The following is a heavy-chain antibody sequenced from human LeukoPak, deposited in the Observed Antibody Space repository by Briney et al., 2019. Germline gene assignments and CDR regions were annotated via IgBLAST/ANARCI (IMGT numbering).Heavy chain of an antibody. D-gene: IGHD4-17*01. V-gene: IGHV3-33*01. CDR1: GFTFSSYG. CDR3: ARVYLAGDFHAFDI. Sequence: GGSLRLSCAASGFTFSSYGMHWVRQAPGKGLEWVAVIWYDGSNKYYADSVKGRFTISRDNSKNTLYLQMNSLRAEDTAVYYCARVYLAGDFHAFDIWGQGTMVTVSS. J-gene: IGHJ3*02. CDR2: IWYDGSNK.